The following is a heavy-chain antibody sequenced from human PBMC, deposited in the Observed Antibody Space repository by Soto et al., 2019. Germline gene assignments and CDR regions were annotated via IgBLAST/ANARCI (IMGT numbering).Heavy chain of an antibody. J-gene: IGHJ4*02. Sequence: QVQLQESGPGLVKPSQTLSLTCTVSGASISSGGYYWNWIRQHPGKGLEWIGYIYYSGSTYYNPSHKSRVTIAVDPSENQFSLKLSSVTAADPAVYYSARSIDYWGQGTLVTVSS. CDR2: IYYSGST. V-gene: IGHV4-31*03. CDR1: GASISSGGYY. CDR3: ARSIDY.